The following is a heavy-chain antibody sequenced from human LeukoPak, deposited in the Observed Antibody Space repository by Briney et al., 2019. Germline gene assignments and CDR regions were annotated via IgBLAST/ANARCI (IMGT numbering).Heavy chain of an antibody. CDR1: GGSISSYY. CDR3: ARARPYNWKHDAFDI. CDR2: IYYSGST. D-gene: IGHD1-20*01. V-gene: IGHV4-59*01. J-gene: IGHJ3*02. Sequence: SETLSLTCTVSGGSISSYYWSWIRQPPGKGLEWIGYIYYSGSTNYNPSLKSRVTISVDTSKNQFSLKLSSVTAAATAVYYCARARPYNWKHDAFDIWGQGTMVTVSS.